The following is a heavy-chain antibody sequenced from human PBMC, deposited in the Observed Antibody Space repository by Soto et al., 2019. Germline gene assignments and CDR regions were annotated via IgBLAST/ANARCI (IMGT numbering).Heavy chain of an antibody. CDR2: IYWNDDK. CDR3: AKDRADYYGSGTERTDY. J-gene: IGHJ4*02. V-gene: IGHV2-5*01. D-gene: IGHD3-10*01. CDR1: GFSLSTSGVG. Sequence: SGPTLVNPTQTLTLTCTFSGFSLSTSGVGVGWIRQPPGKALEWLALIYWNDDKRYSPSLKSRLTITKDTSKNQVVLTMTNMDPVDTATYYCAKDRADYYGSGTERTDYWGQGTLVTVSS.